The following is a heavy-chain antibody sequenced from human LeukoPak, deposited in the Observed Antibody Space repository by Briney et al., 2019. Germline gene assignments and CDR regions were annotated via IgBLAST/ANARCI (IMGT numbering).Heavy chain of an antibody. CDR1: GFTFSSYA. J-gene: IGHJ4*02. V-gene: IGHV3-23*01. Sequence: GGSLRLSCAASGFTFSSYAMTWVRQAPGKGLEWVSTISGSGDSTYYADSVKGRFTISRDNSKNTLYLQMNSLRAEDTAVYYCAKGMSSLGDFWGLGTLVTVSS. CDR3: AKGMSSLGDF. CDR2: ISGSGDST. D-gene: IGHD2-2*01.